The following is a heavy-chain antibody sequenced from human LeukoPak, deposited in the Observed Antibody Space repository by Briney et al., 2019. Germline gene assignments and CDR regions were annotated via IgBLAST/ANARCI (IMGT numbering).Heavy chain of an antibody. V-gene: IGHV4-39*07. D-gene: IGHD1-1*01. CDR1: GGSISSGDYY. CDR3: ARGRQLERRGGVDY. Sequence: SETLSLTCTVSGGSISSGDYYWSWIRQPPGKGLEWIGSIYYSGSTYYNPSLKSRVTISVDTSKNQFSLKLSSVTAADTAVYYCARGRQLERRGGVDYWGQGTLVAVSS. CDR2: IYYSGST. J-gene: IGHJ4*02.